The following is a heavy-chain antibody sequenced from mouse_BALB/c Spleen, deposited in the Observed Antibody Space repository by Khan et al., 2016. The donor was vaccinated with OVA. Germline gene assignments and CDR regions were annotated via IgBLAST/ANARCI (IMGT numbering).Heavy chain of an antibody. D-gene: IGHD2-14*01. Sequence: QVQLQQSGAELARPGASVKMSCKASGYTFTSYTIHWIKLRPGQGLEWIGYINPSNGYTNYNQKFKDKATLTADKSSTTAYMHLSRLTSDDSAVFYGGGDGAYHRNAGWFAYCGQGTLVTVSA. J-gene: IGHJ3*01. CDR1: GYTFTSYT. CDR2: INPSNGYT. V-gene: IGHV1-4*01. CDR3: GGDGAYHRNAGWFAY.